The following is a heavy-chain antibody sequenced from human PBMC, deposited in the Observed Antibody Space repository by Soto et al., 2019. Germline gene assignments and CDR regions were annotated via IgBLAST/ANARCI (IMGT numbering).Heavy chain of an antibody. CDR2: MYNTGST. D-gene: IGHD2-21*02. CDR1: GGSIIGYY. J-gene: IGHJ6*02. CDR3: ARDLWGYCGTDCYPLDV. Sequence: SETLSLTSTVFGGSIIGYYWSWIRQPPGKGLEWIGYMYNTGSTVYNPSFKSRVTISVDTSKNQFSLKLNSVTAADTAVYYCARDLWGYCGTDCYPLDVWGQGTTVT. V-gene: IGHV4-59*01.